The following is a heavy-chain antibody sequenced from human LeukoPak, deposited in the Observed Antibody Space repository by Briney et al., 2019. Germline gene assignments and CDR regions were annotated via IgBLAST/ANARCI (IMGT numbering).Heavy chain of an antibody. CDR2: IIPILGIA. D-gene: IGHD5-12*01. V-gene: IGHV1-69*04. Sequence: GASVKVSCKASGGTFSSYAISWVRQAPGQGLEWMGGIIPILGIANYAQKFQGRVTITADKSTSTAYMELSSLRSEDTAVYYCAGDGYLNWFDPWGQGTLVTVSS. CDR1: GGTFSSYA. CDR3: AGDGYLNWFDP. J-gene: IGHJ5*02.